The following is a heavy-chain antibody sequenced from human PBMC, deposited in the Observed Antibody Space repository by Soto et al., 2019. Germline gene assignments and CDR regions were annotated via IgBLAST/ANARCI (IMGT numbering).Heavy chain of an antibody. CDR3: ARDCRAYCGGDILFDY. CDR1: GFTFSSYS. J-gene: IGHJ4*02. Sequence: GGSLRLSCAASGFTFSSYSMNWVRQAPGKGLEWVSSISSSSSYIYYADSVKGRFTISRDNAKNSLYLQMNSLRAEDTAVYYCARDCRAYCGGDILFDYWGQGTLVTVSS. V-gene: IGHV3-21*01. D-gene: IGHD2-21*02. CDR2: ISSSSSYI.